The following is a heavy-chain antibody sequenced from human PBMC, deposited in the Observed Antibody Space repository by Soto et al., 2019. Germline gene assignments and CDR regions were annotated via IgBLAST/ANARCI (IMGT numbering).Heavy chain of an antibody. J-gene: IGHJ6*02. CDR2: IHYSGST. V-gene: IGHV4-59*01. D-gene: IGHD7-27*01. CDR1: GGSISHYY. Sequence: QVQLQESGAGLVKPSETLSLTCTVSGGSISHYYWTWIRQVPGKGLECIGYIHYSGSTNYNPSLTSRVTISVDTSKSQFSLKLTSVTAADTAVYYCASRTGRNYYGMDVWGQGTTVIVSS. CDR3: ASRTGRNYYGMDV.